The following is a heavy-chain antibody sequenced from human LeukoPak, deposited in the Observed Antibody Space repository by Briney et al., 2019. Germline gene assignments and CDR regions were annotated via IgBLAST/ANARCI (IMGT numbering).Heavy chain of an antibody. CDR1: GFTFSNAW. Sequence: GGSLRLSCAASGFTFSNAWMSWVRQAPGKGLEWVGRIKSKTDGGTTDYAAPVKGRFTISRDDSKNTLYLQMNSLRAEDTAVYCCAKDRKSVLLWFGEFGYWGQGTLVTVSS. CDR3: AKDRKSVLLWFGEFGY. V-gene: IGHV3-15*01. D-gene: IGHD3-10*01. CDR2: IKSKTDGGTT. J-gene: IGHJ4*02.